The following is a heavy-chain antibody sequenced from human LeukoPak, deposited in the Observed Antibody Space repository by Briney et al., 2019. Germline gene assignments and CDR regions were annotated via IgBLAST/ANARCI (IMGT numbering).Heavy chain of an antibody. CDR1: GFTFSSYW. D-gene: IGHD3-10*01. CDR2: IKQDGSEK. V-gene: IGHV3-7*03. Sequence: PGGSLRLSCAASGFTFSSYWMSWVRQAPGKGLEWVANIKQDGSEKYYVDSVKGRFTISRDNSKNTLYLQMNSLRAEDTAVYYCAKVWFGEFSNFDYWGQGTLVTVSS. J-gene: IGHJ4*02. CDR3: AKVWFGEFSNFDY.